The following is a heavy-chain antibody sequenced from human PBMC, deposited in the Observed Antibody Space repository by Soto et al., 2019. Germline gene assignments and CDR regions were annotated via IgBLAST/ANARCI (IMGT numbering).Heavy chain of an antibody. V-gene: IGHV3-30*03. CDR3: AREGKGGDLRSDAFDI. J-gene: IGHJ3*02. CDR2: IASDGRYE. CDR1: GFTFDEYC. D-gene: IGHD3-16*01. Sequence: GGSLRLSCAASGFTFDEYCMSLARQAPGKGLEWVALIASDGRYEYYADSVKGRFIISRDNSKNTLYLQMNSLRTEDTAVYYCAREGKGGDLRSDAFDIWGQGTMVTVSS.